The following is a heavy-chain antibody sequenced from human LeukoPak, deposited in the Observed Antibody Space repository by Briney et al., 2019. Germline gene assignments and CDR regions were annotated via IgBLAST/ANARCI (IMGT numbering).Heavy chain of an antibody. D-gene: IGHD1-26*01. CDR1: GFTFSSYA. V-gene: IGHV3-23*01. Sequence: PGGSLRLSCAASGFTFSSYAMSWVRQAPGKGLEWVSGISGSGGSTYYADAVKGRFTISRDNSGNTLYLQMNSLRADDTAVYYCAKSKWVLHRGAFDYWGQGTLVTVSS. J-gene: IGHJ4*02. CDR3: AKSKWVLHRGAFDY. CDR2: ISGSGGST.